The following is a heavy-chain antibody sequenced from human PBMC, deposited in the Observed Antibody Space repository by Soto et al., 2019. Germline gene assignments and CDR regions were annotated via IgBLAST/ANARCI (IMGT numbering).Heavy chain of an antibody. CDR3: VVVTWLRGMDV. CDR2: TYYRSRWSF. D-gene: IGHD3-16*02. CDR1: GDSVSSNSGA. V-gene: IGHV6-1*01. Sequence: SQTLSLTCAISGDSVSSNSGAWNWIRQSPSRGLEWLGRTYYRSRWSFDYALSVKSRVTIDPDTSKNQFSLHLDSLTPEDRAVDYCVVVTWLRGMDVWGQGTQVTVSS. J-gene: IGHJ6*02.